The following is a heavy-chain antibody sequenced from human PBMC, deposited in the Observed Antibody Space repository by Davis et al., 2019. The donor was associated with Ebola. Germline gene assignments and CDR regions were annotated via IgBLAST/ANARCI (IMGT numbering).Heavy chain of an antibody. D-gene: IGHD6-13*01. Sequence: GESLKISCAASGFSFSSYWMSWVRQAPGKGLEWVANIKQDGSEKYYVDSVEGRFTISRDNAKNTLYLQMNSLRAEDTAVYYCAKEEEQQPLLYYYYGMDVWGKGTTVTVSS. CDR3: AKEEEQQPLLYYYYGMDV. CDR2: IKQDGSEK. CDR1: GFSFSSYW. V-gene: IGHV3-7*03. J-gene: IGHJ6*04.